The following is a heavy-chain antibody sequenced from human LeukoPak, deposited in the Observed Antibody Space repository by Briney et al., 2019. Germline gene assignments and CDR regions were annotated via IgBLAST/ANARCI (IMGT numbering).Heavy chain of an antibody. J-gene: IGHJ3*02. CDR3: DRDLYYDFWSGDDAFDI. V-gene: IGHV4-30-4*08. D-gene: IGHD3-3*01. Sequence: SQTLSLTCTVSGGSISSGDYYWSWIRQPPGKGLEWIGYIYYSGSTYYNPSLKSRVTISVDTSKNQFSLKLSSVTAADTAVYDCDRDLYYDFWSGDDAFDIWGQGTMVTVSS. CDR1: GGSISSGDYY. CDR2: IYYSGST.